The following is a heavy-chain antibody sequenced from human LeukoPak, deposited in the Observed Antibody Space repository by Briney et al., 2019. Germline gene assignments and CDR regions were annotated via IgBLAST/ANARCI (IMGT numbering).Heavy chain of an antibody. J-gene: IGHJ4*02. V-gene: IGHV3-7*01. CDR1: GFTFSSYW. CDR2: IKQDGSEK. D-gene: IGHD3-22*01. Sequence: PGGSLRLSCAASGFTFSSYWMSWVRQAPGKGLEWMANIKQDGSEKYYVDSVKGRFTISRDNAKNSLYLQMNSLRAEDTAVYYCARSNYYDSSGYYPFDYWGQGTLVTVSS. CDR3: ARSNYYDSSGYYPFDY.